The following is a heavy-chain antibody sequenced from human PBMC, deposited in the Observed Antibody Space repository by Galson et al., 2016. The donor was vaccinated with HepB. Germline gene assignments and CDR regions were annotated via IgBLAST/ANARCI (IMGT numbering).Heavy chain of an antibody. Sequence: SVKVSCKASGYTFINYGISWVRQAPGQGLQWIGRVSPYSGDTSYAQRFKGRVIMTTDPSTTIAYMELKSLRSDDTAVYFCARGGDPYNHADCWGQGTLVTVSS. V-gene: IGHV1-18*01. CDR3: ARGGDPYNHADC. CDR2: VSPYSGDT. D-gene: IGHD1-14*01. J-gene: IGHJ4*02. CDR1: GYTFINYG.